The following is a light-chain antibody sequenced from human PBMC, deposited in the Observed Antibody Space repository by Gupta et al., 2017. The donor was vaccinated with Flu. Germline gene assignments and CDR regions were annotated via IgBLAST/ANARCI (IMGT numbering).Light chain of an antibody. CDR2: DAS. J-gene: IGKJ2*01. CDR3: QQYDDPLYS. V-gene: IGKV1-33*01. Sequence: DIQMTQSPSSLSASVGDRVTITCQASQDIKNSLNWYQQKPGKAPKLLIYDASKLERGVPSRFSGRGSGTDFSFTISTLQPEDVATYFCQQYDDPLYSFGQGTKLEIK. CDR1: QDIKNS.